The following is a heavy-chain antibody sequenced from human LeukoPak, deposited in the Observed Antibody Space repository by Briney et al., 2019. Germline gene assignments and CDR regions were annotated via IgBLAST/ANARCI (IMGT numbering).Heavy chain of an antibody. D-gene: IGHD6-6*01. J-gene: IGHJ3*02. CDR1: GYSFTSYW. Sequence: GESLKISCKGSGYSFTSYWIGWVRQMPGKGLEWMGIIYPGDSDTRYSPSFQGQVTISADKSISTAYLQWSSLKASDTAMYYCARRVAAQGELDAFDIWGQGTMVTVSS. V-gene: IGHV5-51*01. CDR2: IYPGDSDT. CDR3: ARRVAAQGELDAFDI.